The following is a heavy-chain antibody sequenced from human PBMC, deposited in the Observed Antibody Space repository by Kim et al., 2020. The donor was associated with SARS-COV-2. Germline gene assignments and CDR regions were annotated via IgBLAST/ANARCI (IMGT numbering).Heavy chain of an antibody. CDR1: GFTFSSYA. CDR2: ISDDGGGA. D-gene: IGHD2-2*02. Sequence: GGSLRLSCGASGFTFSSYAVSWVRQAPGKGLEWVSTISDDGGGAYYAVSVKGRFTISRDNSMNTLYLQMNSLRAEDTALYYCAKGDCSSISCYTADSWGRGTLVTVSS. V-gene: IGHV3-23*01. CDR3: AKGDCSSISCYTADS. J-gene: IGHJ4*02.